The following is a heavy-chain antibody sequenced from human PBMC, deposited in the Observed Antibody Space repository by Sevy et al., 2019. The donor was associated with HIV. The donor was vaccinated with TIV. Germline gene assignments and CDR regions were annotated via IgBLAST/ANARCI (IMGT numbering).Heavy chain of an antibody. Sequence: GGSLRLSCAASGFTVSSNYMSWVRQAPGKGVEWVSVIHSGGRTYYADSVKGRFSISRDNSKNTLYLQMNSLGAEDTAVYYCARENVYSSWSGGWFDPWGQGTLVTVSS. D-gene: IGHD6-6*01. V-gene: IGHV3-53*01. CDR2: IHSGGRT. CDR1: GFTVSSNY. CDR3: ARENVYSSWSGGWFDP. J-gene: IGHJ5*02.